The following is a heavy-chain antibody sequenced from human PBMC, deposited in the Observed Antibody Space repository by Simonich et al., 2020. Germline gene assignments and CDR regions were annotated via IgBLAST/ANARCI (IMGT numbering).Heavy chain of an antibody. D-gene: IGHD1-1*01. Sequence: QVQWVQSGAELKKPGASVTVSCRAFGYTFTGYGISWVRQAPGQGLEWMGWISAYNGNTNYAQKLQGRVTMTTDTSTSTAYMELRSLRSDDTAVYYCARSTTGTTAFDIWGQGTMVTVSS. V-gene: IGHV1-18*01. CDR3: ARSTTGTTAFDI. J-gene: IGHJ3*02. CDR1: GYTFTGYG. CDR2: ISAYNGNT.